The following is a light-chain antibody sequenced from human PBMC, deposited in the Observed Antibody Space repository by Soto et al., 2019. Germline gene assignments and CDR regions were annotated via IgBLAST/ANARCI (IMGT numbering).Light chain of an antibody. Sequence: EIVLTQSPSTLSLSPGERATLSCRASQSVSSYLAWYQQKPGQAPRLLIYDASNRATGIPARFSGNGSGTDCTLTISSLEPEDFAVYYCQQRSNWPPRYTFGQGNKLEIK. CDR1: QSVSSY. CDR2: DAS. J-gene: IGKJ2*01. CDR3: QQRSNWPPRYT. V-gene: IGKV3-11*01.